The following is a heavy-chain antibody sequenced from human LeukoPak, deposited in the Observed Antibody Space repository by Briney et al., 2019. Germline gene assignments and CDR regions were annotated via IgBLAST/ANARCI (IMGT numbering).Heavy chain of an antibody. V-gene: IGHV3-23*01. CDR1: GFTFSSHG. CDR3: AKEYGYTYGEFDY. CDR2: ISGSGDNT. Sequence: GGSLRLSCAASGFTFSSHGMSWVRQAPGKGLEWVSTISGSGDNTYYADSVKGRFTISRDNSKNTLYLQMNSLRAEDTAVYYCAKEYGYTYGEFDYWGQGTLVTVSS. D-gene: IGHD5-18*01. J-gene: IGHJ4*02.